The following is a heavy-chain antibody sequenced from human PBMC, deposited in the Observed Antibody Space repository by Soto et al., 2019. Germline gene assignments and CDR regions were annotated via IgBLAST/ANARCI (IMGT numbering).Heavy chain of an antibody. V-gene: IGHV3-23*01. CDR2: ISGSGGST. Sequence: GGSLRLSCAASGFTFSSYAMSWVRQAPGKGLEWVSAISGSGGSTYYADSVKGRFTISRDNSKNTLYLQMNSLRAEDTAVYYCAKGSPRNSGSYYLGYYYYYGMDVWGQGTTVTVSS. D-gene: IGHD1-26*01. CDR1: GFTFSSYA. CDR3: AKGSPRNSGSYYLGYYYYYGMDV. J-gene: IGHJ6*02.